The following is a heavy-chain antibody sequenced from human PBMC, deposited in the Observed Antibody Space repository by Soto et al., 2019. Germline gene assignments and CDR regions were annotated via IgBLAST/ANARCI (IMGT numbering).Heavy chain of an antibody. J-gene: IGHJ6*03. CDR1: GFTFSGSA. CDR2: IRSKANNYAT. CDR3: SRQASDFWSGKPQYYMDV. D-gene: IGHD3-3*01. V-gene: IGHV3-73*01. Sequence: EVQLVESGGGLVQPGGSLKLSCAASGFTFSGSAMHWVRQASGKGLEWVGRIRSKANNYATAYGASVKGRFTICRDDSKNTAYLQMNSLKTEDTAVYYCSRQASDFWSGKPQYYMDVWGKGTTVTVSS.